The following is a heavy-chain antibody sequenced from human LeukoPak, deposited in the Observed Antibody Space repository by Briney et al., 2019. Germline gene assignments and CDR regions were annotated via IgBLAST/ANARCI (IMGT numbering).Heavy chain of an antibody. J-gene: IGHJ5*02. Sequence: PSETLSLTCSISGYSISSGYFWGWSRQPPGKGLELIGNNHHDGDTYYNPSLKSRVTISLDPSKNKISLKLTSVAAADTALYHCSRVHYYDASDYSTSNWFDTWGQGTLVTVSS. V-gene: IGHV4-38-2*02. CDR3: SRVHYYDASDYSTSNWFDT. CDR2: NHHDGDT. CDR1: GYSISSGYF. D-gene: IGHD3-22*01.